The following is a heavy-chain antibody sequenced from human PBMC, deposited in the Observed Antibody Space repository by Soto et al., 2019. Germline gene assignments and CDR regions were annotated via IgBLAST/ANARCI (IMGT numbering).Heavy chain of an antibody. Sequence: EVQLVESGGALVQPGGSLRLSCAASGFTFSNYWMHWVRQAPGKGLVWISRMNSDGSNTVYADAVKGRFTISRDNAKNTLYMQMCSLRVEGTAVYYCATCKGGVSNAPSTYWGQGALVTVPS. D-gene: IGHD2-8*01. CDR1: GFTFSNYW. V-gene: IGHV3-74*01. CDR3: ATCKGGVSNAPSTY. J-gene: IGHJ4*02. CDR2: MNSDGSNT.